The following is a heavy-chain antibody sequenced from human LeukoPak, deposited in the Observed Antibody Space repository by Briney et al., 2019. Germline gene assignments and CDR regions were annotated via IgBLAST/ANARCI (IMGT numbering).Heavy chain of an antibody. V-gene: IGHV3-69-1*01. J-gene: IGHJ4*02. Sequence: MPGGSLRLSCAASGFPFSDYYMNWVRQAPGKGLEWVSAISSSTYIYYADSVKGRFTISRDNAENTLYLQMNGLRVEDMAVYFCARGEQKATITGLDSWGQGTLVTVSS. CDR3: ARGEQKATITGLDS. D-gene: IGHD5-24*01. CDR2: ISSSTYI. CDR1: GFPFSDYY.